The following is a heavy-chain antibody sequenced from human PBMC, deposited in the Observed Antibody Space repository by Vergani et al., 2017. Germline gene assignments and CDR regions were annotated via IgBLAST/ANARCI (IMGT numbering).Heavy chain of an antibody. V-gene: IGHV3-21*01. CDR3: ARDLIAAQYYYYYGMDV. CDR1: GFTFSSYS. J-gene: IGHJ6*02. D-gene: IGHD6-6*01. Sequence: EVQLVESGGGLVKPGGSLRLSCAASGFTFSSYSMNWVRQAPGTGLEWVSSISSSSSYIYYADSVKGRFTISRDNAKNSLYLQMNSLRAEDTAVYYCARDLIAAQYYYYYGMDVWGQGP. CDR2: ISSSSSYI.